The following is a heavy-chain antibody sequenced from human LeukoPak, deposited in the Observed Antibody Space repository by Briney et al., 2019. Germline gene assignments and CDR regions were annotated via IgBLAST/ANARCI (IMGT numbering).Heavy chain of an antibody. V-gene: IGHV3-33*01. J-gene: IGHJ2*01. Sequence: GGSLRLSCAASGFTFSSYGMHWVRQAPGKGLEWVAVIWYDGSNKYYADSVKGRFTISRDNSKNTLYLQMNSLRVEDTAVYYCARVGTGSWYFDLWGRGTLVTFSS. D-gene: IGHD3-10*01. CDR1: GFTFSSYG. CDR3: ARVGTGSWYFDL. CDR2: IWYDGSNK.